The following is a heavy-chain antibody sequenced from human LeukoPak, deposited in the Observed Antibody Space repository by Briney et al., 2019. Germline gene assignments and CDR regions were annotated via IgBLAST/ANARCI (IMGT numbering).Heavy chain of an antibody. CDR3: AIDEPNYAPYDFDY. J-gene: IGHJ4*02. D-gene: IGHD4/OR15-4a*01. CDR2: IKSKADGETT. CDR1: RFTFSNAW. Sequence: GGSLRLSCAASRFTFSNAWMNWVRQVPGKGLEWVGRIKSKADGETTDYAAPVKGRFTISRDDSNNMVYLQMNSLKIEDTAVYYCAIDEPNYAPYDFDYWGQGTLVTVSS. V-gene: IGHV3-15*01.